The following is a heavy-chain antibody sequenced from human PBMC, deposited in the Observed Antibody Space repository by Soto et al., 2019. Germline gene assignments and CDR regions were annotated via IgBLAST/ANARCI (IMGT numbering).Heavy chain of an antibody. D-gene: IGHD4-17*01. V-gene: IGHV3-9*01. CDR2: ISWNSGSI. CDR1: GVIFSNYS. Sequence: GGSLRLSCSASGVIFSNYSMHWVRQXXGKGLEWVSGISWNSGSIGYAXXVXXXXXXXXXXXKNSLYLQMNSLRAEDTALYYCAKGLNDYGDYGLDYWGQGTLVTVSS. CDR3: AKGLNDYGDYGLDY. J-gene: IGHJ4*02.